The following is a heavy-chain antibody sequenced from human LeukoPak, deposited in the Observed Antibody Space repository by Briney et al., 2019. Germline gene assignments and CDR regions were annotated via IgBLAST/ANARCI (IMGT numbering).Heavy chain of an antibody. CDR3: AKDVDPFGSGSYVEGFDY. D-gene: IGHD3-10*01. CDR2: RSFDASNK. V-gene: IGHV3-30*18. CDR1: GFTFSSYG. Sequence: GGSLRLSCAASGFTFSSYGMHWVRQAPGKGLEWVAVRSFDASNKYYADSVKGRFTISRDNSKNTPYLQMNSLRAEDTAVYYCAKDVDPFGSGSYVEGFDYWGQGTLVTVSS. J-gene: IGHJ4*02.